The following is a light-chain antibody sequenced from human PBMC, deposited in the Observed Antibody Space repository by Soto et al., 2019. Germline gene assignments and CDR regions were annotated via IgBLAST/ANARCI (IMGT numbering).Light chain of an antibody. Sequence: TQSASTLSLSPWERSTPSGGASQSLRSSLAWYQQKPGQAPRLLIYDASTRATGIPARFSGSGSGTDFTLTISGLQSEDFAVYYCQQYNNWPQTFGQGTKVDIK. V-gene: IGKV3-15*01. CDR3: QQYNNWPQT. J-gene: IGKJ1*01. CDR2: DAS. CDR1: QSLRSS.